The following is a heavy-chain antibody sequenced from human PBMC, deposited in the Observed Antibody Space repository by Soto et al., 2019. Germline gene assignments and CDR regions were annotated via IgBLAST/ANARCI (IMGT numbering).Heavy chain of an antibody. Sequence: QLQLQESGPGLVKPSETLSLTCTVSGGSISSSSYYWGWIRQPPGKGLEWIGSIYYSGSTYYNPSLKSRVTISVDTSKNQFSLKLSSVTAADTAVCYCARHGAATYFDYWGQGTLVTVSS. V-gene: IGHV4-39*01. D-gene: IGHD2-15*01. CDR3: ARHGAATYFDY. CDR2: IYYSGST. J-gene: IGHJ4*02. CDR1: GGSISSSSYY.